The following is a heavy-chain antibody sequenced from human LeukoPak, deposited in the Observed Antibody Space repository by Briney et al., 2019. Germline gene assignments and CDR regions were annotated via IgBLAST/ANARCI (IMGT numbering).Heavy chain of an antibody. D-gene: IGHD2-2*01. J-gene: IGHJ5*02. CDR2: MNPNSGNT. Sequence: ASVKVSCKASGYTFTSYDINWVRQATGQGLEWMGWMNPNSGNTGYAQKFQGRVTMTRNTSKSTAYMELSSLRSEDTAVYYCAVPAAPMGWFDPWGQGTLVTVSS. V-gene: IGHV1-8*01. CDR1: GYTFTSYD. CDR3: AVPAAPMGWFDP.